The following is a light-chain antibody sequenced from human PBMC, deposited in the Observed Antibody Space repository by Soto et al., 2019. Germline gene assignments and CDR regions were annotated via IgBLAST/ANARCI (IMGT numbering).Light chain of an antibody. Sequence: EVVLTQSPGTLSLSPGERATLSCRASQSVASNYLAWYQQRPGQAPRLLIYGVSIRATGVTDRFGGGGSGTDSTLTITTLVAEACAVYYCQAYGTCPFIYTFGQGTKLDIK. CDR2: GVS. V-gene: IGKV3-20*01. J-gene: IGKJ2*01. CDR1: QSVASNY. CDR3: QAYGTCPFIYT.